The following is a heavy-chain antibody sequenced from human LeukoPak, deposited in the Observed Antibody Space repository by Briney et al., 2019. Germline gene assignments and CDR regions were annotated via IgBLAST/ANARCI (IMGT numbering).Heavy chain of an antibody. CDR1: GFTFSNAW. V-gene: IGHV3-23*01. D-gene: IGHD1-26*01. CDR3: AAHSGSYTTYYFDY. Sequence: PGGSLRLSCAASGFTFSNAWMSWVRQAPGKGLGWVSAISGSGGSTYYADSVKGRFTISRDNSKNTLYLQMNSLRAEDTAVYYCAAHSGSYTTYYFDYWGQGTLVTVSS. J-gene: IGHJ4*02. CDR2: ISGSGGST.